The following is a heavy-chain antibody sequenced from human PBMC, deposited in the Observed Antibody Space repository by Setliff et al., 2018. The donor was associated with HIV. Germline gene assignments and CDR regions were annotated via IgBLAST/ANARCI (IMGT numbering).Heavy chain of an antibody. CDR2: ICGTWKT. CDR1: GGSISSYY. V-gene: IGHV4-39*01. J-gene: IGHJ5*02. D-gene: IGHD4-17*01. CDR3: ARHILSGTTVTNSWFDP. Sequence: PSETLSLTCTVSGGSISSYYCSWIRQPPGKGLEWIGSICGTWKTYYNPSLKRRVTISVETSKNQFSLKLYSVTAADTAVYYCARHILSGTTVTNSWFDPWGQGTLVTVSS.